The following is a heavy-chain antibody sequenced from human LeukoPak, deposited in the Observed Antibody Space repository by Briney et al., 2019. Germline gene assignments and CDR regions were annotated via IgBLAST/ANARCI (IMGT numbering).Heavy chain of an antibody. CDR1: GFTFSSHW. D-gene: IGHD3-16*01. CDR2: INGDETST. J-gene: IGHJ4*02. V-gene: IGHV3-74*01. CDR3: ARSGGGMDDY. Sequence: GGSLRLSCAASGFTFSSHWMHWARQGPGKGLVWVSRINGDETSTAYADSVKGRFTISRDNAKNTLYLQMNSLRADDTAVYYCARSGGGMDDYWGQGTLVTVSS.